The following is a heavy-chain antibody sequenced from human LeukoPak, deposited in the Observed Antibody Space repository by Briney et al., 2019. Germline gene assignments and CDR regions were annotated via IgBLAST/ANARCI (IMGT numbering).Heavy chain of an antibody. J-gene: IGHJ4*02. V-gene: IGHV3-23*01. D-gene: IGHD3-9*01. Sequence: GGSLRLSCAASGFTFSSYAMSWVRQAPGKGLEWVSAISGSGGSTYYADSVKGRFTIYRDNSKNTLYLQMNSLKAEDTAVYYCAKGILTAIAFDYWGQGTLVTVSS. CDR2: ISGSGGST. CDR1: GFTFSSYA. CDR3: AKGILTAIAFDY.